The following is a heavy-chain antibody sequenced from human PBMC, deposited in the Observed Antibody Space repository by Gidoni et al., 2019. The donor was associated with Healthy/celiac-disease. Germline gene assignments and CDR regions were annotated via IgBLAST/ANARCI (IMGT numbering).Heavy chain of an antibody. CDR2: ISGSGGST. D-gene: IGHD3-9*01. CDR3: ARTYYDMLTGYYTSYYYYYGMDV. V-gene: IGHV3-23*04. CDR1: GFTFSSYA. Sequence: EVQLVESGGGLVQTGGSLRLSCAASGFTFSSYAMSWVRQAPGKGLEWVSAISGSGGSTYYADSVKGRFTISRDNSKNTLYLQMNSLRAEDTAVYYCARTYYDMLTGYYTSYYYYYGMDVWGQGTTVTVSS. J-gene: IGHJ6*02.